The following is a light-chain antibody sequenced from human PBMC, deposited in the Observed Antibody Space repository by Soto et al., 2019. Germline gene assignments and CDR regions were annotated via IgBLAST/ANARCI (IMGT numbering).Light chain of an antibody. V-gene: IGKV3-15*01. Sequence: EIVLTQSPATLSVSQGERASLSCRASGSVSSNLAWYQQKPGQAPRLLIYNSFTRATGIPARVSGSGSETEFTLTISSLQFEDFAVYYCQQYNEWPLTFGGGTKVEIK. CDR1: GSVSSN. J-gene: IGKJ4*01. CDR2: NSF. CDR3: QQYNEWPLT.